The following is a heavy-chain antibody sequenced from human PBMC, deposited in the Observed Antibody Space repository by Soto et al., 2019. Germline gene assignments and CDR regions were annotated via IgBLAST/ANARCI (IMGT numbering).Heavy chain of an antibody. J-gene: IGHJ6*02. Sequence: SETLSLTCTVSGGSISSGDYYWSWIRQPPGKGLEWIGYIYYSGSTYYNPSLKSRVTISVDTSKNQFSLKLSSVTAADTAVYYCASQDYYYGSEGPNGMDVWGQGTTVTVSS. CDR2: IYYSGST. CDR1: GGSISSGDYY. D-gene: IGHD3-10*01. V-gene: IGHV4-30-4*01. CDR3: ASQDYYYGSEGPNGMDV.